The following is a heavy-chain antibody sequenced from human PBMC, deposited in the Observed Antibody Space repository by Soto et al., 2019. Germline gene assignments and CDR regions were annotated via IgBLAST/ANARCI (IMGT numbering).Heavy chain of an antibody. CDR1: GYTFTGYY. V-gene: IGHV1-2*02. CDR3: ARDLDYYDSSGTFDY. D-gene: IGHD3-22*01. Sequence: ASVKVSCKASGYTFTGYYVHWVRQAPGQGLEWMGWINPNSGGTNYAQKFQGSVTMTRDTSISTAYMELSRLRSDDTAVYYCARDLDYYDSSGTFDYWGQGTLVTVSS. CDR2: INPNSGGT. J-gene: IGHJ4*02.